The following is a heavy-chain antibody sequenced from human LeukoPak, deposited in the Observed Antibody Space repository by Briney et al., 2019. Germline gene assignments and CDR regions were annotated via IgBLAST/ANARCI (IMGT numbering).Heavy chain of an antibody. CDR3: ARVLVPAAMPEPPFAFDY. J-gene: IGHJ4*02. Sequence: SETLSLTCTVSGGSISNNYWSWIRQPPGQGLEWIGNIYYSGSTNYNPSLKSRVTISVDTSKNQFSLKLSSVTAADTAVYYCARVLVPAAMPEPPFAFDYWGQGTLVTVSS. V-gene: IGHV4-59*01. CDR1: GGSISNNY. CDR2: IYYSGST. D-gene: IGHD2-2*01.